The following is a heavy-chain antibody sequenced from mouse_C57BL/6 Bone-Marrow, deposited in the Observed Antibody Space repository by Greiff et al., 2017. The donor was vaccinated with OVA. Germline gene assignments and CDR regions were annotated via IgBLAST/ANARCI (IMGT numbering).Heavy chain of an antibody. Sequence: QVQLKESGAELVMPGASVKLSCKASGYTFTSYWMHWVKQRPGQGLEWIGEIDPSDSYTNYNQKFKGKSTLTVDKSSSTAYMQLSSLTSEDSAVYYCARGTYYGNRWFAYWGQGTLVTVSA. J-gene: IGHJ3*01. CDR1: GYTFTSYW. V-gene: IGHV1-69*01. D-gene: IGHD2-10*01. CDR2: IDPSDSYT. CDR3: ARGTYYGNRWFAY.